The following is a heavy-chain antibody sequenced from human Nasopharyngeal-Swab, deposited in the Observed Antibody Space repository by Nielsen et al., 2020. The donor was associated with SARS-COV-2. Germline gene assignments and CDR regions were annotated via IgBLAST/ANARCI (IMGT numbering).Heavy chain of an antibody. CDR1: GGSFSSYY. J-gene: IGHJ4*02. D-gene: IGHD6-25*01. V-gene: IGHV4-34*01. Sequence: SETLSLTCGVYGGSFSSYYWSWIRQPPGKGLEWISEINHSGSTNYNPSLESRVTLSVDTSKNQFSLNLISVTAADTAVYYCATTGYSSVYYVHWGQGVLVTVSS. CDR2: INHSGST. CDR3: ATTGYSSVYYVH.